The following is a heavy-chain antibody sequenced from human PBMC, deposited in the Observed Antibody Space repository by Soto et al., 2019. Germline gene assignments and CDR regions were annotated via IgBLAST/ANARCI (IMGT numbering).Heavy chain of an antibody. CDR2: TSHDGTSA. D-gene: IGHD5-12*01. V-gene: IGHV3-30-3*01. Sequence: LRLSCAASGFTFSSFSMHWVRQAPGKGLEWVALTSHDGTSAYYAGSVEGRFTMTRDTSTGTVYMELSSLRSEDTAVYYCARDQQDGYNRYDCWGQGTLVTVSS. CDR1: GFTFSSFS. J-gene: IGHJ4*02. CDR3: ARDQQDGYNRYDC.